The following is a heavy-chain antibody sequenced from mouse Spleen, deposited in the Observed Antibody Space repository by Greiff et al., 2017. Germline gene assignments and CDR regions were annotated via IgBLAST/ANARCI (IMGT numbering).Heavy chain of an antibody. CDR1: DYTFTSFW. V-gene: IGHV1-69*01. CDR2: IDPSDSYT. Sequence: QVQLQQPGTELVMPGTSVKLSCKTSDYTFTSFWMHWVRQRPGQGLEWIGEIDPSDSYTNYNQKFKGKATLTVDKSSSTAYMQLSSLTSEDSAVYYCARKGANWDVDYWGQGTTLTVSS. D-gene: IGHD4-1*02. J-gene: IGHJ2*01. CDR3: ARKGANWDVDY.